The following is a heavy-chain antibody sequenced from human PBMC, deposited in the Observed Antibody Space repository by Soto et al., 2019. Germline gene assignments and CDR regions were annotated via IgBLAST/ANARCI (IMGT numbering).Heavy chain of an antibody. J-gene: IGHJ4*02. CDR2: ISYDGINK. D-gene: IGHD6-19*01. CDR3: ARDPASSGWSNRFDY. Sequence: QVQLVQSGAEVKKPGASVKVSCKASGYTFSMSAMHWVRQAPGKGLEWVAIISYDGINKYYADSVKGRFTISRDNSRNALYLQMNSLRPEDTAVYYCARDPASSGWSNRFDYWGQGTLVTVSS. CDR1: GYTFSMSA. V-gene: IGHV3-30-3*01.